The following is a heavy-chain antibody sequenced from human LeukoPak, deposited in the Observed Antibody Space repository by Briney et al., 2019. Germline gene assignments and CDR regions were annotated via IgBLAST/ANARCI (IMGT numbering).Heavy chain of an antibody. CDR1: GFTFDDYA. D-gene: IGHD3-10*01. J-gene: IGHJ5*02. V-gene: IGHV3-20*04. Sequence: GGSLRLSCAASGFTFDDYAMSWVRQAPGKGLEWVSGINWNGGNTGYADSVKGRFTISRDNAKNSLFLQMNSLRAEDTAVYYCATDLIHYYASGAKTWGQGTLVTVSS. CDR3: ATDLIHYYASGAKT. CDR2: INWNGGNT.